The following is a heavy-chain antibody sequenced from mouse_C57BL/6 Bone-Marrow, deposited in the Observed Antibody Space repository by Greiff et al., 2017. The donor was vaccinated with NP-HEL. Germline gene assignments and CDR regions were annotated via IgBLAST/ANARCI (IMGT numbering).Heavy chain of an antibody. CDR1: GYTFTSYW. V-gene: IGHV1-52*01. CDR2: IDPSDSET. J-gene: IGHJ2*01. Sequence: VQLQQPGAELVRPGSSVKLSCKASGYTFTSYWMHWVKQRPIQGLEWIGNIDPSDSETHYNQKFKDKATLTVDNSSSTAYMQLSSLTSEDSAVYSFDRNSCSSGSSLYSFGYWGTGTTLPASS. D-gene: IGHD1-1*01. CDR3: DRNSCSSGSSLYSFGY.